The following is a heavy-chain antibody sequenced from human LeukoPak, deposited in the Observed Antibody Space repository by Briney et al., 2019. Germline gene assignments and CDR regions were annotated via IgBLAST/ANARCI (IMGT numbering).Heavy chain of an antibody. CDR1: GFTFSSYW. CDR2: IEQDGCEK. Sequence: TGGSLRLSCAASGFTFSSYWMSWVRQAPGKGLEWVANIEQDGCEKYYVDSVKGRFTISRDNAKNSLYLQMNSLRAEDTAVYYCARAFYDYFWGSYRYWGQGTLVTVSS. J-gene: IGHJ4*02. V-gene: IGHV3-7*01. CDR3: ARAFYDYFWGSYRY. D-gene: IGHD3-16*02.